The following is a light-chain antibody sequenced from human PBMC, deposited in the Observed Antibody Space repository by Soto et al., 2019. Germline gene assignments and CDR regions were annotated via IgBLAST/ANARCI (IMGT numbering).Light chain of an antibody. J-gene: IGKJ1*01. Sequence: EIVLTESPATLSLSPVYRATLPCRASQSISSFLAWYQQKPGQAPRLLIYGASSRATGIPDRFSGSGSGTDFTLTISRLEPEDFAVYYCHQYDSWTFGQGTKVDIK. CDR3: HQYDSWT. CDR1: QSISSF. V-gene: IGKV3-20*01. CDR2: GAS.